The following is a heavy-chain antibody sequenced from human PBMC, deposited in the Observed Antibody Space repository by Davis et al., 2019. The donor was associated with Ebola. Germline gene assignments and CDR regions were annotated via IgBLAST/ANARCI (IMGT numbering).Heavy chain of an antibody. J-gene: IGHJ4*02. CDR2: INPNSGGT. CDR1: GYTFTGYY. D-gene: IGHD5-18*01. V-gene: IGHV1-2*04. CDR3: AGGYSYAPRLYFDY. Sequence: ASVKVSCKASGYTFTGYYMHWVRQAPGQGLEWMGWINPNSGGTNYTQKFQGWVTMTRDTSISTGYMELSRLRFDDTAVYYCAGGYSYAPRLYFDYWGQGTLVTVSS.